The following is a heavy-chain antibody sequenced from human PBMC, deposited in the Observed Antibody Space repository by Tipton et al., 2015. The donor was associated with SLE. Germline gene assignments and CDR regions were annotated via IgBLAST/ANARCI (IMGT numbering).Heavy chain of an antibody. Sequence: TLSLTCTVSGASISSGDYYWAWIRQVPGKGLEWIGYIPYSGTTYYNPSLKRRVDISLDPSKNHLSLKLTSVTATDTAVYYCARQRTIGGKDYGMDVWGQGTTVTVSS. CDR2: IPYSGTT. V-gene: IGHV4-30-4*08. CDR1: GASISSGDYY. CDR3: ARQRTIGGKDYGMDV. J-gene: IGHJ6*02. D-gene: IGHD3-16*01.